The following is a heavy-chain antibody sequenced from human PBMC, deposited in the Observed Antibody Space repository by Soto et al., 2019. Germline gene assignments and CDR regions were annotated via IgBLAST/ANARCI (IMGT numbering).Heavy chain of an antibody. D-gene: IGHD5-18*01. CDR2: FNTYNGNT. J-gene: IGHJ4*02. V-gene: IGHV1-18*01. CDR1: GYTFSSYG. Sequence: QVQLVQSGAEVKKPGASVKVSCKASGYTFSSYGITWVRQAPGQRLEWMGWFNTYNGNTNYAQKLQGRVTMTTDTCTSTAYMELRSLRSDDTAVYYCARERGGYSYGDYWGQGALVTVSS. CDR3: ARERGGYSYGDY.